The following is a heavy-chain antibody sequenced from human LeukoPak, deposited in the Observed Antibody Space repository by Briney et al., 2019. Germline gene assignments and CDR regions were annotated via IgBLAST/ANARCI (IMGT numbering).Heavy chain of an antibody. D-gene: IGHD3-10*01. J-gene: IGHJ5*02. CDR3: AKDLNFGDGGWEFDP. Sequence: GGSLRLSCAASGFNFGGFAMAWVRQTPGRGLEWVSGILASGTTYYADSVKGRFTISRDNSNNILFLQMNSLRVDDTAVYFCAKDLNFGDGGWEFDPWGPGTLVTV. V-gene: IGHV3-23*01. CDR2: ILASGTT. CDR1: GFNFGGFA.